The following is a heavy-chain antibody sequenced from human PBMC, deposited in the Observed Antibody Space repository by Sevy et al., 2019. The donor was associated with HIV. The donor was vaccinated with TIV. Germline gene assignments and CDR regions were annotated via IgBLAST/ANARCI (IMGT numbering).Heavy chain of an antibody. CDR3: AKGRVGATTSDYFDY. V-gene: IGHV3-30*02. Sequence: GGSLRLSCAASGFTFSIYAMHWVRQAPGKGLEWVGFIWHDGSQKYYADSVRGRFTFSRDNSKNTLFLQVSSLRAEDTAVYYCAKGRVGATTSDYFDYWGQGTLVTVSS. CDR2: IWHDGSQK. D-gene: IGHD1-26*01. CDR1: GFTFSIYA. J-gene: IGHJ4*02.